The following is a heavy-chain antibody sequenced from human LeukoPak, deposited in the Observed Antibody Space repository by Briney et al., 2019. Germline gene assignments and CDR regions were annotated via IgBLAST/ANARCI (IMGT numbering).Heavy chain of an antibody. J-gene: IGHJ5*02. CDR2: ISAYNGNT. CDR3: ARARRAAAGPYNWFDP. V-gene: IGHV1-18*04. Sequence: ASVKVSCKASGYTFTSYYMHWVRQAPGQGLEWMGWISAYNGNTNYAQKLQGRVTMTTDTSTSTAYMELRSLRSDDTAVYYCARARRAAAGPYNWFDPWGQGTLVTVSS. D-gene: IGHD6-13*01. CDR1: GYTFTSYY.